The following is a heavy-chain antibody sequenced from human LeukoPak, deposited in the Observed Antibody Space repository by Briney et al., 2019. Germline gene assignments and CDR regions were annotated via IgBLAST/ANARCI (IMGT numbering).Heavy chain of an antibody. Sequence: SETLSLTCTVSGVFIESYYWIWIRQPAGKGLEWIGRIYSSGSTNYNPSLKSRVTMSVDTSRSQFSLRLTSVTAADTAVYYCARGLEYSSFYFDLWGRGTQVTVSS. CDR2: IYSSGST. CDR1: GVFIESYY. J-gene: IGHJ2*01. CDR3: ARGLEYSSFYFDL. V-gene: IGHV4-4*07. D-gene: IGHD6-19*01.